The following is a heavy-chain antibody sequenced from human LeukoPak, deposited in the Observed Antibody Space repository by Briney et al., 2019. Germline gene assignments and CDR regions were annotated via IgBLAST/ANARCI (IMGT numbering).Heavy chain of an antibody. Sequence: GGSLRLSCAASGFTFSSYWMHWVRQVPGKGLVWVSRINSEGSTRSYADSVRGRFTISRDNAKNTLYLQMNSLRAEDTAVYYCAELGITMIGGVWGKGTTVTISS. J-gene: IGHJ6*04. CDR2: INSEGSTR. CDR3: AELGITMIGGV. V-gene: IGHV3-74*01. CDR1: GFTFSSYW. D-gene: IGHD3-10*02.